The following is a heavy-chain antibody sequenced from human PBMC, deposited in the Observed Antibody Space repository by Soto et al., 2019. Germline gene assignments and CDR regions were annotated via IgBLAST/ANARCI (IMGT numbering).Heavy chain of an antibody. Sequence: QITLEASGPTLVKPTQTITMTCSCSGLSLTASVVAVGWIRQPPGKALEWLALIYGDDDKRYRSSLKNRLTITRDIPKNQVVLTMSDMDPVDTATYFCAHSIAAEGEMDNFDYWGQGTLVTVSS. V-gene: IGHV2-5*02. CDR2: IYGDDDK. D-gene: IGHD3-16*01. J-gene: IGHJ4*02. CDR3: AHSIAAEGEMDNFDY. CDR1: GLSLTASVVA.